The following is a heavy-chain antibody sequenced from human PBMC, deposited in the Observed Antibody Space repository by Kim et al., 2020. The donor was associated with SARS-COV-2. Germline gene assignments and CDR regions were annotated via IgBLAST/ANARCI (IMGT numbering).Heavy chain of an antibody. V-gene: IGHV4-30-2*04. J-gene: IGHJ5*02. Sequence: LKSRVTIAVDTSKSQFSLKLSSVTAADTAVYYCARRGVEKTYSRNRVFDPWGQGTLVTVSS. CDR3: ARRGVEKTYSRNRVFDP. D-gene: IGHD6-13*01.